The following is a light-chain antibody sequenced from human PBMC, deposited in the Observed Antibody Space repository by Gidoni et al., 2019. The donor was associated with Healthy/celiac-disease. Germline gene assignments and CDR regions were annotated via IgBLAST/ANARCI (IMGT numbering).Light chain of an antibody. CDR3: RQRNNSQKST. V-gene: IGKV3-11*01. Sequence: RLLIYDASNRATGTPARFSGGGSGTDFTLTISSLEPEDFAVYYCRQRNNSQKSTFGPGTRVDIK. J-gene: IGKJ3*01. CDR2: DAS.